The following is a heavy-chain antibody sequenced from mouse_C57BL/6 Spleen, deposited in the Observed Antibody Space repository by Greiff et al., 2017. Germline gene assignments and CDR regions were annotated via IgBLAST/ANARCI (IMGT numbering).Heavy chain of an antibody. CDR3: ARWYDYDEGNWYFDV. Sequence: LVESGAELVKPGASVKISCKASGYAFSSYWMNWVKQRPGKGLEWIGQIYPGDGDTNYNGKFKGKATLTADKSSSTAYMQLSSLTSEDSAVYFCARWYDYDEGNWYFDVWGTGTTVTVSS. CDR1: GYAFSSYW. V-gene: IGHV1-80*01. J-gene: IGHJ1*03. D-gene: IGHD2-4*01. CDR2: IYPGDGDT.